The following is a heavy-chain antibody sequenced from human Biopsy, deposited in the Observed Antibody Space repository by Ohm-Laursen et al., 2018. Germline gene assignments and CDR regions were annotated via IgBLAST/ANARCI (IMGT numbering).Heavy chain of an antibody. J-gene: IGHJ3*02. V-gene: IGHV4-59*08. CDR2: ISYSGST. Sequence: SETLSLTCTVSGGSISGSSWSWIRQAPGRGLEWVGYISYSGSTSNNPSLKSRITISVDTSKNQISLKVTSVTVADTAVYYCAKHGSGWTGDDALHIWGQGTMVTVSS. D-gene: IGHD6-19*01. CDR1: GGSISGSS. CDR3: AKHGSGWTGDDALHI.